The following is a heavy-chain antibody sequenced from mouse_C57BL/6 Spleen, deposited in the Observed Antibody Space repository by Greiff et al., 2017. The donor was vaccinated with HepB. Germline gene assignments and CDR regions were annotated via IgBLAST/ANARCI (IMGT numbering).Heavy chain of an antibody. Sequence: QVHVKQSGPELVKPGASVKISCKASGYTFTDYYINWVKQRPGQGLEWIGWIFPGSGSTYYNEKFKGKATFTVDKSSSTAYMLLSSLTSEDSAVYFCARRGGNSYAMDYWGQGTSVTVSS. CDR1: GYTFTDYY. CDR3: ARRGGNSYAMDY. V-gene: IGHV1-75*01. J-gene: IGHJ4*01. CDR2: IFPGSGST. D-gene: IGHD2-1*01.